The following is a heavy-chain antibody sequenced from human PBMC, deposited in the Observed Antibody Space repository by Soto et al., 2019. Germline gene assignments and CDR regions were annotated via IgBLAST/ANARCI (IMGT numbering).Heavy chain of an antibody. J-gene: IGHJ6*02. CDR3: ASGVAGDYYYYGMDV. D-gene: IGHD6-19*01. V-gene: IGHV5-51*01. Sequence: GESLKISCKGSGYSFTSYWIGWVRQMPGKGLEWMGIICPGDSDTRYSPSFQGQVTISADKSISTAYLQWSSLKASDTAMYYCASGVAGDYYYYGMDVWGQGTAVTVSS. CDR2: ICPGDSDT. CDR1: GYSFTSYW.